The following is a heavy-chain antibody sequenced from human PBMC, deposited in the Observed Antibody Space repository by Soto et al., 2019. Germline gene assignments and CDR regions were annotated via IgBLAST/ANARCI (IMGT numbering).Heavy chain of an antibody. Sequence: EVQLVESGGGLVQPGGSLRLSCAASGFTFSSYWMSWVRQAPGKGLAWVANIKQDGREKYYVDSGKGRFTISRDNAKNSLYLEMHSLRAEDTAVYYCARCYRYYGMDVWGQGTTVTVSS. J-gene: IGHJ6*02. CDR3: ARCYRYYGMDV. V-gene: IGHV3-7*01. D-gene: IGHD2-2*01. CDR2: IKQDGREK. CDR1: GFTFSSYW.